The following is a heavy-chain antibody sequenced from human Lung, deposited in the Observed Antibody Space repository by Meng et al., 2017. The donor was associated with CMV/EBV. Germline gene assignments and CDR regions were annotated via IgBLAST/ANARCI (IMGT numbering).Heavy chain of an antibody. CDR2: INPNTGVT. Sequence: ASVKVSCKPSGYTFTDYCMQWVRQAPGQGLEWMGWINPNTGVTKYAQNFQGRVTLTRDTSTRTAYMEVTRLNSDDTAIYYCVRDLGGIHDIQYLWDYWGQGTLVTVSS. CDR1: GYTFTDYC. D-gene: IGHD3-9*01. V-gene: IGHV1-2*02. CDR3: VRDLGGIHDIQYLWDY. J-gene: IGHJ4*02.